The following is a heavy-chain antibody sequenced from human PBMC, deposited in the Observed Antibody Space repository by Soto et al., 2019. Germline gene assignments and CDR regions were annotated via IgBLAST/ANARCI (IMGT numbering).Heavy chain of an antibody. CDR2: IYYSGST. J-gene: IGHJ3*02. V-gene: IGHV4-59*01. D-gene: IGHD2-15*01. CDR3: ASGGYCSGGSCYSHAFDI. Sequence: QVQLQELGPGLVKPSETLSLTCTVSGGSISSYYWSWIRQPPGKGLEWIGYIYYSGSTNYNPSLKSRVTISVDTSKNQFSLKLSSVTAADTAVYYCASGGYCSGGSCYSHAFDIWGQGTMVTVSS. CDR1: GGSISSYY.